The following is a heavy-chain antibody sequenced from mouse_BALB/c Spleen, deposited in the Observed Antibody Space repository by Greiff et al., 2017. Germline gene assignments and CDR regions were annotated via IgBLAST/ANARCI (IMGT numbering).Heavy chain of an antibody. CDR1: GYSITSDYA. CDR3: ARIFYYAMDY. V-gene: IGHV3-2*02. Sequence: EVQRVESGPGLVKPSQSLSLTCTVTGYSITSDYAWNWIRQFPGNKLEWMGYISYSGSTSYNPSLKSRISITRDTSKNQFFLQLNSVTTEDTATYYCARIFYYAMDYWGQGTSVTVSS. J-gene: IGHJ4*01. CDR2: ISYSGST.